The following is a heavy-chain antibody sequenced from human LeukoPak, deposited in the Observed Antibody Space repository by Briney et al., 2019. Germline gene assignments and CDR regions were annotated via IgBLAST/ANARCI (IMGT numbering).Heavy chain of an antibody. CDR2: ISSSSSYI. D-gene: IGHD2-8*01. V-gene: IGHV3-21*01. J-gene: IGHJ5*02. CDR1: GFTFSSYG. Sequence: GRSLRLSCAASGFTFSSYGMHWVRQAPGKGLEWVSSISSSSSYIYYADSVKGRFTISRDNAKNSLYLQMNSLRAEDTAVYYCAKARYCTNGVCVNWFDPWGQGTLVTVSS. CDR3: AKARYCTNGVCVNWFDP.